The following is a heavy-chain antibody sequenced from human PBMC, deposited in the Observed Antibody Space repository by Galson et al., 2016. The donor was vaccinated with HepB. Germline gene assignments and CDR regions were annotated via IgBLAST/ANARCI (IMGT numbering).Heavy chain of an antibody. V-gene: IGHV3-23*01. D-gene: IGHD1-26*01. CDR3: VQGSTAPAV. CDR2: ISRSGDST. CDR1: GFTFSNYG. J-gene: IGHJ6*04. Sequence: SLRLSCAASGFTFSNYGMTWVRQAPGKGLEVVSSISRSGDSTDYADSVKGRFTISRDYSKNMLSLQMNGLTADDTAIYYCVQGSTAPAVWGKGTTVTVSS.